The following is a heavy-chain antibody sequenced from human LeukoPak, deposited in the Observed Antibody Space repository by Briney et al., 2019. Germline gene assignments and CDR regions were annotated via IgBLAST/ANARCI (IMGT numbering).Heavy chain of an antibody. CDR1: GGTFSSYA. J-gene: IGHJ6*03. Sequence: SVKVSCKASGGTFSSYAISWVRQAPGQGLEWMGGIIPIFGTANYAQKFQGRVTITADESTSTAYMELSSLRSEDTAVYYCARSLLGAYYYYYYMDVWGKGTTVTISS. D-gene: IGHD3-10*01. CDR3: ARSLLGAYYYYYYMDV. CDR2: IIPIFGTA. V-gene: IGHV1-69*13.